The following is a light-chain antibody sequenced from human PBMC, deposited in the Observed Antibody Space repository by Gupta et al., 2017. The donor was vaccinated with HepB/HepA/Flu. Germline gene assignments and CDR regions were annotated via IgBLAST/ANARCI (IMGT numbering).Light chain of an antibody. CDR2: GNS. Sequence: SVLTQPPSVSGAPGQRVTISCTGSSSNIGAGYDVHWYQQLPGTAPKLLIYGNSNRPSGVPDRVSGAKYGASASLAINGLQAEDEADYYCQSYDSSRRAWEVFGGGTKLTVL. CDR1: SSNIGAGYD. V-gene: IGLV1-40*01. J-gene: IGLJ2*01. CDR3: QSYDSSRRAWEV.